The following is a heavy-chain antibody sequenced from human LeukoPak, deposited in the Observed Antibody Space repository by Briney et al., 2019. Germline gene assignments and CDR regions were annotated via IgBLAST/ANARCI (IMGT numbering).Heavy chain of an antibody. CDR2: IKPDGSEK. CDR3: ARERMYSGSGSTYPYYDY. V-gene: IGHV3-7*01. J-gene: IGHJ4*02. CDR1: GFTFSSYW. Sequence: GGSLRLSCAASGFTFSSYWMSWVRQSPGKGLEWVANIKPDGSEKYFMDSVKGRFTISRDNAKNALYLEMNSLRADDTAEYFCARERMYSGSGSTYPYYDYWGQGTLVTVSS. D-gene: IGHD3-10*01.